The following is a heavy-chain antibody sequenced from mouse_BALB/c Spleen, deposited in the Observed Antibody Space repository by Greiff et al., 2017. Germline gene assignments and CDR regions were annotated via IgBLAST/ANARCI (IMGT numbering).Heavy chain of an antibody. CDR1: GFTFSDYY. V-gene: IGHV5-4*02. Sequence: EVKVVESGGGLVKPGGSLKLSCAASGFTFSDYYMYWVRQTPEKRLEWVATISDGGSYTYYPDSVKGRFTISRDNAKNNLYLQMSSLKSEDTAMYYCAGSSPYYYAMDYWGQGTSVTVSS. CDR3: AGSSPYYYAMDY. CDR2: ISDGGSYT. J-gene: IGHJ4*01. D-gene: IGHD1-1*01.